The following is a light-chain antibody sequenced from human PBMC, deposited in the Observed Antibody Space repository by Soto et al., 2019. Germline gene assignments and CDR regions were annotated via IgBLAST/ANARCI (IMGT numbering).Light chain of an antibody. CDR3: NSYKSRSTLV. Sequence: QSVLTQPASVSGSPGQSITSSCTGTNSDVGGYNYVSWYQQHPGKAPKLVIYEVSNRPSGVSNRFSASKSCNTASLTISGLQADDEPDYYFNSYKSRSTLVFGSGTQVPV. CDR2: EVS. J-gene: IGLJ1*01. V-gene: IGLV2-14*01. CDR1: NSDVGGYNY.